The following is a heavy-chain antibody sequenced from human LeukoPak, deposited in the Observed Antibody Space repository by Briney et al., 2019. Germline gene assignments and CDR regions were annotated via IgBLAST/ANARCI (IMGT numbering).Heavy chain of an antibody. J-gene: IGHJ4*02. Sequence: ASVKVSCKASGYTFTSYDINWVRQATGQGLEWMGCMNPNSGNTGYAQKFQGRVTITRNTSISTAYMELSSLRSEDTAVYYCARVKPWDGYNPYYFDYWGQGTLVTVSS. V-gene: IGHV1-8*03. CDR3: ARVKPWDGYNPYYFDY. CDR1: GYTFTSYD. CDR2: MNPNSGNT. D-gene: IGHD5-24*01.